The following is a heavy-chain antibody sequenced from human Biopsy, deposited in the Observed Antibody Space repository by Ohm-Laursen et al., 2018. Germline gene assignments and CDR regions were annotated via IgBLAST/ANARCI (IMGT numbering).Heavy chain of an antibody. CDR1: GDSIKNDA. CDR2: MLHSGHS. Sequence: TLSLICTVSGDSIKNDAWSWIRQFPGKGLEGLGYMLHSGHSDYNPSLERRLTLSIDASKNQISLNLSSVTAADTAIYYCARHFESTAIFDYWGQGALITVSS. CDR3: ARHFESTAIFDY. J-gene: IGHJ4*02. D-gene: IGHD5/OR15-5a*01. V-gene: IGHV4-59*08.